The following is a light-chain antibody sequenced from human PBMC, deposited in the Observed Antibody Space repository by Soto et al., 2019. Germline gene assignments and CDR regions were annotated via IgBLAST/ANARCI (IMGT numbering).Light chain of an antibody. CDR3: QQYGTSPRT. CDR2: GTS. V-gene: IGKV3-20*01. J-gene: IGKJ1*01. Sequence: EIVLTQSPGTLSLSPGERVTLSYRASQSVFSTYLAWYQQKPGQAPRLLIYGTSIRATGIPDRFSGSGSGTDFTLAISRLEPEDFAVDYCQQYGTSPRTFGQGTKVEIK. CDR1: QSVFSTY.